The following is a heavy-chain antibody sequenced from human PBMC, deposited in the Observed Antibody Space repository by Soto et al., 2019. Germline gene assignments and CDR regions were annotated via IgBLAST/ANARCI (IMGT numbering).Heavy chain of an antibody. D-gene: IGHD6-13*01. CDR1: GGSFSGYY. Sequence: SETLSLTCAVYGGSFSGYYWSWIRQPPGKGLEWIGEINHSGSTNYNPSLKSRVTISVDTSKNQFSLKLSSVTAADTAVYYCARVPTNRYSSSWTRSVFDPWGQGTLVTVSS. CDR2: INHSGST. CDR3: ARVPTNRYSSSWTRSVFDP. J-gene: IGHJ5*02. V-gene: IGHV4-34*01.